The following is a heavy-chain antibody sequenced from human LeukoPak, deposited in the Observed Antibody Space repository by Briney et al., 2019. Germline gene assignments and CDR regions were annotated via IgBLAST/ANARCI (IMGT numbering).Heavy chain of an antibody. D-gene: IGHD3-16*01. V-gene: IGHV1-2*02. CDR3: ARGRIEGGSPIDY. Sequence: ASVKVSCKASGYIFTAYYMHWVRQAPGQGLEWMGWINPNSGGTKYAQKFQGRVTMTWDTSISTAYMELSTMTSDDTAVYYCARGRIEGGSPIDYWGQGTLVTVSS. CDR1: GYIFTAYY. J-gene: IGHJ4*02. CDR2: INPNSGGT.